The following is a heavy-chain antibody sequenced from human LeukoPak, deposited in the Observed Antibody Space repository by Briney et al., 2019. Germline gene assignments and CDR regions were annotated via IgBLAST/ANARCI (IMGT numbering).Heavy chain of an antibody. CDR1: GFTFSSHN. CDR2: ISGSGGST. J-gene: IGHJ4*02. CDR3: AKDSSAYYYLSNYFDY. D-gene: IGHD3-22*01. Sequence: GGSLRLSCAASGFTFSSHNMNWVRQAPGKGLEWVSGISGSGGSTYYADSVKGRFTISRDNSRNTLYLQMNSLRAEDTAVYYCAKDSSAYYYLSNYFDYWGQGTLVTVSS. V-gene: IGHV3-23*01.